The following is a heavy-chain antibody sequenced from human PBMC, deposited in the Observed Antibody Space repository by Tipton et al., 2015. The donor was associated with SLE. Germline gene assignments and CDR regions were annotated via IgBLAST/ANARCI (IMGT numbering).Heavy chain of an antibody. Sequence: SLRLSCAASGFTFSSYAMTWVRQAPGKGLEWVSTITGSGSSTYYADSVKGRFTISRDNSKNSLYLQMNSLRAEDTAVYYPRIYLVDYWGQGTLVTVSS. CDR3: RIYLVDY. CDR1: GFTFSSYA. CDR2: ITGSGSST. D-gene: IGHD2-15*01. V-gene: IGHV3-23*01. J-gene: IGHJ4*02.